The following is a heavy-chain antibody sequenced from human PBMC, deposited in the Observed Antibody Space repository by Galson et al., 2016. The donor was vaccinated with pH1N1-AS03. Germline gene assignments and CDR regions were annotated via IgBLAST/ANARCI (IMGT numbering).Heavy chain of an antibody. CDR1: GYTFPNFG. CDR2: ISPYNGNT. J-gene: IGHJ5*02. Sequence: SVKVSCKASGYTFPNFGMSWVRQAPGQGREWMGWISPYNGNTQYAQRLEGRVTMTTDTSTNTAYLELRSLTYDDTAVYYCARAAPFDPWGHGTLVIVSS. CDR3: ARAAPFDP. D-gene: IGHD2-15*01. V-gene: IGHV1-18*04.